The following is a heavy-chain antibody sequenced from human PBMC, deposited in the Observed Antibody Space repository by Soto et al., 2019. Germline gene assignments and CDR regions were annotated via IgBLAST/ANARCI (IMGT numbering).Heavy chain of an antibody. V-gene: IGHV4-4*02. CDR2: IYYSGST. D-gene: IGHD3-3*01. Sequence: SETLSLTCAVSGGSISSSNWWSWVRQPPGKGLEWIGYIYYSGSTYYNPSLKSRVTISVDTSKNQFSLKLSSVTAADTAVYYCARLGGYYQAFDNWGQGTLVTVSS. CDR3: ARLGGYYQAFDN. CDR1: GGSISSSNW. J-gene: IGHJ4*02.